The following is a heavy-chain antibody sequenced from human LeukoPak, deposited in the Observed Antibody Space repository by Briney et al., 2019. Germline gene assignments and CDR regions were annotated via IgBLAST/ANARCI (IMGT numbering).Heavy chain of an antibody. D-gene: IGHD6-13*01. CDR2: IYYSGST. CDR1: GGSISSGGYY. Sequence: SQTLSLTCTVSGGSISSGGYYWSWIRQHPGKGLEWIGYIYYSGSTYYNPSLKSRVTISVDTSKNQFSLKLSSVTAADTAVYYCARGLIAAAGRINWFDPRGQGTLVTVSS. J-gene: IGHJ5*02. V-gene: IGHV4-31*03. CDR3: ARGLIAAAGRINWFDP.